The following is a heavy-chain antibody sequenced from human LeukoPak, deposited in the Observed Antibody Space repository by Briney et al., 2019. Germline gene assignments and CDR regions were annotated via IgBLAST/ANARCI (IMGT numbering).Heavy chain of an antibody. J-gene: IGHJ3*02. V-gene: IGHV3-48*04. Sequence: GGSLRLSCEASGFTFGSYSMNWARQAPGKGLEWVSYINSRSSTIHYADSVKGRFTISRDNAKNSLSLQMNSLRAEDTAVYYCARVGGSSWPDAFDIWGQGTMVTVSS. CDR1: GFTFGSYS. CDR2: INSRSSTI. D-gene: IGHD6-13*01. CDR3: ARVGGSSWPDAFDI.